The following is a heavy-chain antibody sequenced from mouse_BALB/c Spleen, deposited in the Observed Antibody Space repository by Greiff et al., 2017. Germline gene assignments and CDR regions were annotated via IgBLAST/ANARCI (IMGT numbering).Heavy chain of an antibody. J-gene: IGHJ2*01. V-gene: IGHV3-6*02. CDR1: GYSITSGYY. CDR3: ASGRFFDY. Sequence: VQLQQSGPGLVKPSQSLSLTCSVTGYSITSGYYWNWIRQFPGNKLEWMGYISYDGSNNYNPSLKNRISITRDTSKNQFFLKLNSVTTEDTATYYCASGRFFDYWGQGTTLTVSS. CDR2: ISYDGSN. D-gene: IGHD1-1*01.